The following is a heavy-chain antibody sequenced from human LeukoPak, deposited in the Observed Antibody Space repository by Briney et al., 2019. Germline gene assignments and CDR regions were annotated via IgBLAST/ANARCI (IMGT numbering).Heavy chain of an antibody. V-gene: IGHV1-46*01. Sequence: ASVKVSCKASGYTFTSYYMHWVRQAPGQGLEWMGIINPSGGSTSYAQKFQGRVTKTRDTSTSTVYMELSSLRSEDTAVYYCARALDYYDSSGYGYYFDYWGQGTLVTVSS. CDR1: GYTFTSYY. D-gene: IGHD3-22*01. CDR2: INPSGGST. CDR3: ARALDYYDSSGYGYYFDY. J-gene: IGHJ4*02.